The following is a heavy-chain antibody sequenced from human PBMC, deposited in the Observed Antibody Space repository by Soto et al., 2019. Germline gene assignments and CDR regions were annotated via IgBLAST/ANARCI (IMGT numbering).Heavy chain of an antibody. Sequence: SGPTLVNPTQTLTLTCTFSGFSLSTSGMCVSWIRQPPGKALEWLALIDWDDDKYYRTSLKTRLTISKDTSKNQVVLTMTNMDPLATATYSCARMRSDGAHNWFDPWGQGTLVTVSS. CDR1: GFSLSTSGMC. V-gene: IGHV2-70*01. D-gene: IGHD1-26*01. J-gene: IGHJ5*02. CDR2: IDWDDDK. CDR3: ARMRSDGAHNWFDP.